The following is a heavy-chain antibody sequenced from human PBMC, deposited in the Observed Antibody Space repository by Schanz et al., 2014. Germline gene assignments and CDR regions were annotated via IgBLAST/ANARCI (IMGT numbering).Heavy chain of an antibody. CDR3: ARGFDCWDR. CDR1: GYTFTDYP. CDR2: INTASGNT. V-gene: IGHV1-3*04. J-gene: IGHJ4*02. Sequence: QVQLVQSGAEVKKPGASVKVSCKTSGYTFTDYPINWVRQAPGRRLEWMGWINTASGNTRYSEAFQGRVTMTRDTSTSTAYMELRSLRSDDTAVYYCARGFDCWDRWGQGTLVTVSS. D-gene: IGHD3-3*01.